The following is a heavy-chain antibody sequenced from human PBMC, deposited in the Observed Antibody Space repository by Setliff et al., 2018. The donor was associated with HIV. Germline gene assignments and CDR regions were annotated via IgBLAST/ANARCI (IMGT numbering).Heavy chain of an antibody. CDR1: GGSMNNYY. CDR2: VYYSGST. CDR3: ARDPPGYGDSNDY. J-gene: IGHJ4*02. Sequence: SETLSLTCTVFGGSMNNYYWNWIRQSPGKGLEWIGYVYYSGSTKYSPSLKSRVSISLDPSTKQVSLRLHSVTAADTAVYYCARDPPGYGDSNDYWGQGTLVTVSS. D-gene: IGHD4-17*01. V-gene: IGHV4-59*01.